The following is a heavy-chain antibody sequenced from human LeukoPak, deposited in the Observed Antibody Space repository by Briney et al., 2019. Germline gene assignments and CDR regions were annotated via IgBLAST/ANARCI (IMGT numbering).Heavy chain of an antibody. Sequence: PSGTLSLTCAVSGGSISSSNWWSWVRQPPGKGLEWIGEIYHSGSANYNPSLKSRVTISVDKSKNQFSLKLSSVTAADTAVYYCARDIRLNYYYYYGMDVWGQGTTVTVSS. J-gene: IGHJ6*02. V-gene: IGHV4-4*02. CDR1: GGSISSSNW. CDR3: ARDIRLNYYYYYGMDV. D-gene: IGHD2-21*01. CDR2: IYHSGSA.